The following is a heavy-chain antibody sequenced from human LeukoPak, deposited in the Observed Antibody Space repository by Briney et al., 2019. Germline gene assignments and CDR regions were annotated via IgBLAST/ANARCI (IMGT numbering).Heavy chain of an antibody. J-gene: IGHJ4*02. CDR1: GGSISNYY. CDR3: AREGRGGSSWYSAPLDY. Sequence: SETLSLTCTVSGGSISNYYWSWIRQPAGKGLEWIGRIYTSGSTNYNPSLKSRVTMSVDTSKNQFSLKLSSVTAADTAVYYCAREGRGGSSWYSAPLDYWGQGTLVTVSS. CDR2: IYTSGST. D-gene: IGHD6-13*01. V-gene: IGHV4-4*07.